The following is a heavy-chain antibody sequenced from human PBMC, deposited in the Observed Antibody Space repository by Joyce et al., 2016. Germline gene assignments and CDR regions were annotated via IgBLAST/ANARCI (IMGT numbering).Heavy chain of an antibody. CDR1: GYSFTDYY. CDR2: INPNSGDT. J-gene: IGHJ4*02. Sequence: QVRLVQSGAEVKKPGASVKVSCKASGYSFTDYYMHWVRQAPGQGLELMGRINPNSGDTNDAQKFQGRVTMTRDTSISTAYMDLSRLRSDDTAVYYCARGYGDYVGYEDYWGQGTLVTVSS. CDR3: ARGYGDYVGYEDY. D-gene: IGHD4-17*01. V-gene: IGHV1-2*06.